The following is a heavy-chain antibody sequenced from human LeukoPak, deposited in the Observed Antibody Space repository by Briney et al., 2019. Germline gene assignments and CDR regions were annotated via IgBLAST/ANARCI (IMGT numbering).Heavy chain of an antibody. CDR1: GGSFSGYY. J-gene: IGHJ5*02. CDR2: INHSGST. D-gene: IGHD6-13*01. Sequence: SETLSLTCAVYGGSFSGYYWSWIRQPPGKGLEWIGEINHSGSTNYNPSLKSRVTISVDTSKNQFSLKLSSVTAADTAVYYCARAGIAAADWFDPWGQGTLVTVSS. CDR3: ARAGIAAADWFDP. V-gene: IGHV4-34*01.